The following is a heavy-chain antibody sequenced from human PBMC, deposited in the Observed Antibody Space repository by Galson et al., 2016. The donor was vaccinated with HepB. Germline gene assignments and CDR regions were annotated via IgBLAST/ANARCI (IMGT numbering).Heavy chain of an antibody. CDR3: ARLSWQWLVPIFDY. CDR1: GFTVSSNY. Sequence: SLRLSCAASGFTVSSNYMSWVRQAPGKGLEWVSVIYSGGSTYYADSVKGRFTISRDNSKNMLYLQMNSLRAEDTAVYYCARLSWQWLVPIFDYWGQGTLVTVSS. CDR2: IYSGGST. J-gene: IGHJ4*02. V-gene: IGHV3-53*01. D-gene: IGHD6-19*01.